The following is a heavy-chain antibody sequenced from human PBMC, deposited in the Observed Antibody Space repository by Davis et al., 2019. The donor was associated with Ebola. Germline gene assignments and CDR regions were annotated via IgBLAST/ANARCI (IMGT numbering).Heavy chain of an antibody. CDR1: GGSISSSNW. CDR3: ARGHYGSHFDF. D-gene: IGHD3-10*01. J-gene: IGHJ4*02. CDR2: IYHSGST. Sequence: MPSETLSLTCAVSGGSISSSNWWSWVRQPPGKGLEWIGEIYHSGSTNYNPSLKSRVTISVDTSKNQFSLNLTSVTAADTAVYYCARGHYGSHFDFWGQGTLVTVSS. V-gene: IGHV4-4*02.